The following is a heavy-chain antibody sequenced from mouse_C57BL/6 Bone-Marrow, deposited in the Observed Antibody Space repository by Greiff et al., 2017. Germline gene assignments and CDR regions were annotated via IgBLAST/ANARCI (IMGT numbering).Heavy chain of an antibody. D-gene: IGHD1-1*01. V-gene: IGHV5-9*01. CDR2: NSGGGGNN. J-gene: IGHJ1*03. Sequence: EVKLVESGGGLVKPGGSLKLSCAASGFTFSSYTMSWVRQTPEKRLQWVAANSGGGGNNYYQDSVKGRFTISRDNDKNILYLKMSSRMTGDTSLYYCVIQVPTVLATKYFDVWGTGTTVTVSS. CDR1: GFTFSSYT. CDR3: VIQVPTVLATKYFDV.